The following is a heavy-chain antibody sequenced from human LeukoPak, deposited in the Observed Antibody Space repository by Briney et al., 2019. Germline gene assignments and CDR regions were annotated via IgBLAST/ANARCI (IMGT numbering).Heavy chain of an antibody. D-gene: IGHD3-22*01. V-gene: IGHV3-30*02. J-gene: IGHJ4*02. CDR3: AKNRDSSDYPRDFDY. CDR2: IRHDGSYQ. CDR1: RFTLSSYG. Sequence: PGGSLRLSCAASRFTLSSYGMHWVRQTPGKGLEWVAFIRHDGSYQQYVDSVKGRFTVSRDNSKDTVYLQMNSLRTEDTAVYYCAKNRDSSDYPRDFDYWGQGTLVTVSS.